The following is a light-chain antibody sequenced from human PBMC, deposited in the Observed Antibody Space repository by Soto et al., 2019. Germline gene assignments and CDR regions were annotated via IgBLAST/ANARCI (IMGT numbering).Light chain of an antibody. CDR3: QQLSSSPLT. CDR2: AAS. V-gene: IGKV1-9*01. CDR1: QGISSF. J-gene: IGKJ4*01. Sequence: IQLTQSPYTLSASVGERVPTPCRASQGISSFLAWYQQRPGKAPKLLIYAASTLQSGVPSRVSGSGSGTDFTLTSSSLQPEDFATYHYQQLSSSPLTFGGGTKVDIK.